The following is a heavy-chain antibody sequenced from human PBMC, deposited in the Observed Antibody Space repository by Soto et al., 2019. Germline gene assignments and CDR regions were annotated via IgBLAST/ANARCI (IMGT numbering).Heavy chain of an antibody. CDR3: ARRQNHDHAWYFDL. V-gene: IGHV1-8*01. CDR1: GYTFTSHD. Sequence: QVQLVQSGAEVKKPGASVTVSCKASGYTFTSHDINWVRQTTGQGLEWMGWMSPNNGHTGYAQNFQVRVSMTMNTSISTAYMEVTGLRSDDTAVYYCARRQNHDHAWYFDLWGRGTPLTVSS. CDR2: MSPNNGHT. J-gene: IGHJ2*01.